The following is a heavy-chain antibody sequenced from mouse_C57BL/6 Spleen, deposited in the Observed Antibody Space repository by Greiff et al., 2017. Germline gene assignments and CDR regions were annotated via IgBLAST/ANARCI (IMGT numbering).Heavy chain of an antibody. CDR3: ARASTTVVPDYAMDY. CDR2: IYPGSGST. V-gene: IGHV1-55*01. J-gene: IGHJ4*01. D-gene: IGHD1-1*01. Sequence: VQLQESGAELVKPGASVKMSCKASGYTFTSYWITWVKQRPGQGLEWIGDIYPGSGSTNYNEKFKSTATLTVDTSSSTAYMQLSSLTSEDSAVYYCARASTTVVPDYAMDYWGQGTSVTVSS. CDR1: GYTFTSYW.